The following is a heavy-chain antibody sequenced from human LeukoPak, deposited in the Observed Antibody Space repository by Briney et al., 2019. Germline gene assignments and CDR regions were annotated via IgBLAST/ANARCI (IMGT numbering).Heavy chain of an antibody. V-gene: IGHV3-53*01. J-gene: IGHJ4*02. CDR1: GLSVSGNY. D-gene: IGHD3-3*01. CDR2: INSGDST. Sequence: GGSLRLSCAASGLSVSGNYMSWVRQAPGKGLEWVSGINSGDSTYYADSVKGRFTISRDNSRNTLYLQMNSLRAEDTAIYYCTTSRWSEDGGDNWGQGTQVTVSS. CDR3: TTSRWSEDGGDN.